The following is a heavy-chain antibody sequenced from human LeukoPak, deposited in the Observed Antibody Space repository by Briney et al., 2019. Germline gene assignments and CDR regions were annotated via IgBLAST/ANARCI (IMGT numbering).Heavy chain of an antibody. Sequence: ASVKVSCKASGGTFGSYGISWLRQAPGQGLEWMGGITPMFGAPKYAQKFQDRVAITTDVSTSTAYMELSRLRSEDTAVYYCARAITVTRGSRDAFNIWGQGTMVTVSS. V-gene: IGHV1-69*05. CDR1: GGTFGSYG. CDR2: ITPMFGAP. J-gene: IGHJ3*02. D-gene: IGHD3-22*01. CDR3: ARAITVTRGSRDAFNI.